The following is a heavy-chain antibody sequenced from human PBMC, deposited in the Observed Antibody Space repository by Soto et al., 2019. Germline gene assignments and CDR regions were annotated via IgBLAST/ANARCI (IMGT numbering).Heavy chain of an antibody. CDR2: VSYDGRNN. CDR1: GFTFSSYG. V-gene: IGHV3-30*18. CDR3: AKQGDYDRFFPY. D-gene: IGHD4-17*01. J-gene: IGHJ4*02. Sequence: GGSLRLSCAASGFTFSSYGMHWVRQAPVKGLEWVAVVSYDGRNNYYGDSVKGRFTISRDNSKNTLYLQMDSLRAEDTAVYYRAKQGDYDRFFPYWGQGTLVTVSS.